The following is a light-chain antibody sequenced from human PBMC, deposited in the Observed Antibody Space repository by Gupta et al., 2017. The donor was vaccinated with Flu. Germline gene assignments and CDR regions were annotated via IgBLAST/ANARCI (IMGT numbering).Light chain of an antibody. CDR2: QDS. Sequence: SYEVTQPPSVSVSPGQTARITCSGDKLGDKYASWYQQKPGQSPVLVSYQDSKRPSGIPERFSGSNSGNTDTLTISGTQALDEADYYCLAWDSSTGVFGSGTKVTVI. CDR3: LAWDSSTGV. V-gene: IGLV3-1*01. CDR1: KLGDKY. J-gene: IGLJ1*01.